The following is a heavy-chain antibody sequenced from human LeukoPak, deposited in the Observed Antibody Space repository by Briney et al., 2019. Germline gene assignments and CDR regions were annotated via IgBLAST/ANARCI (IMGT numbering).Heavy chain of an antibody. CDR3: ARALAYYYDSSGYYPDY. V-gene: IGHV3-23*01. D-gene: IGHD3-22*01. CDR1: GFTFSSNA. CDR2: ISGSGVST. J-gene: IGHJ4*02. Sequence: GGTLRLSCAASGFTFSSNAMSWVRQTPGKGLEWVSAISGSGVSTYADSVKGRFTISRDNAKNSLYLQMNSLRAEDTAVYYCARALAYYYDSSGYYPDYWGQGTLVTVSS.